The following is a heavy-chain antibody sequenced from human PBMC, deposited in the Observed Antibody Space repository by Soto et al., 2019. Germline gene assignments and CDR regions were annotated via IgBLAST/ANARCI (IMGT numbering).Heavy chain of an antibody. D-gene: IGHD2-15*01. Sequence: PGESLKISCKGSGCSFTSYWIGWVRQMPGKGLEWMGIIYPGDSDTRYSPSFQGQVTISADKSISTAYLQWSSLKALDTAMYYCALGEISPYYYYGMDVWGQGTTVTVSS. CDR3: ALGEISPYYYYGMDV. CDR1: GCSFTSYW. V-gene: IGHV5-51*01. J-gene: IGHJ6*02. CDR2: IYPGDSDT.